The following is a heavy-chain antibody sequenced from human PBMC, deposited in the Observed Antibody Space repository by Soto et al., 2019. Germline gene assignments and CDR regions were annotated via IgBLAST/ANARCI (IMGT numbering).Heavy chain of an antibody. V-gene: IGHV1-69*13. CDR2: IIPIFGTA. D-gene: IGHD3-10*01. Sequence: SVKVSCKASGGTFSSYAISWVRQAPGQGLEWMGGIIPIFGTANYAQKFQGRVTITADESTSTAYMELSSLRSEDTAVYYCVAPFGKSSYYYYGMDVWGQGTTVTVSS. CDR1: GGTFSSYA. J-gene: IGHJ6*02. CDR3: VAPFGKSSYYYYGMDV.